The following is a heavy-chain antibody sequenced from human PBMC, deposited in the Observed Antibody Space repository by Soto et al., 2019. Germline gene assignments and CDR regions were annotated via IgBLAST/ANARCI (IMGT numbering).Heavy chain of an antibody. CDR1: GFTFSSYA. CDR2: ISGSGGST. J-gene: IGHJ6*02. V-gene: IGHV3-23*01. D-gene: IGHD5-18*01. Sequence: AGGSLRLSCAASGFTFSSYAMSWVRQAPGKGLEWVSAISGSGGSTYYADSVKGRFTISRDNSKNTLYLQMNSLRAEDTAVYYCAKALDTAMGNYYYYGMDVWGQGTTVTVSS. CDR3: AKALDTAMGNYYYYGMDV.